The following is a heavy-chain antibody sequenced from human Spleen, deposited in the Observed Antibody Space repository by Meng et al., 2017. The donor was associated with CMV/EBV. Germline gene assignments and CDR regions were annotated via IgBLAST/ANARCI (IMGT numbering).Heavy chain of an antibody. CDR2: IYSGGST. Sequence: GESLKISCAASGFTVSSNYMSWVRQAPGKGLECVSVIYSGGSTYYADSVKGRFTISRDNFKNTLYLQMNSLRAEDTAVYYCARGGYCSSTSCNGDYWGQGTLVTVSS. J-gene: IGHJ4*02. CDR3: ARGGYCSSTSCNGDY. CDR1: GFTVSSNY. V-gene: IGHV3-53*05. D-gene: IGHD2-2*01.